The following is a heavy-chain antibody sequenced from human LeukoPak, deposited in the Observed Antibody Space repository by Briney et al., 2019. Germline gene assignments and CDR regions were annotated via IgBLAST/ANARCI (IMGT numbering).Heavy chain of an antibody. CDR2: ISSSSSYT. D-gene: IGHD1-26*01. J-gene: IGHJ4*02. Sequence: GGSLRLSCAASGFTFSSYSLNWVRQAPGKGLEWVSYISSSSSYTNYADSVKGRFTISRDNAKNSLYLQMNSLRADDTAVYYCARSGSHDYWGQGTLVTVSS. V-gene: IGHV3-21*05. CDR1: GFTFSSYS. CDR3: ARSGSHDY.